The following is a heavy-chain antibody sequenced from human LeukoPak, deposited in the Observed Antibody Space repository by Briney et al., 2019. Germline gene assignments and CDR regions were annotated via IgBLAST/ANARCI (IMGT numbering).Heavy chain of an antibody. CDR1: GYTFTGYY. V-gene: IGHV1-2*02. J-gene: IGHJ4*02. Sequence: ASVKVSCKASGYTFTGYYMHWVRQAPGQGLEWMGWINPNSGGTNYAQKFQGRDTMTRDTSISTAYMELSRLRSDDTAVYYCARDPGSGYSFLYYFDYWGQGTLVTVSS. D-gene: IGHD5-18*01. CDR3: ARDPGSGYSFLYYFDY. CDR2: INPNSGGT.